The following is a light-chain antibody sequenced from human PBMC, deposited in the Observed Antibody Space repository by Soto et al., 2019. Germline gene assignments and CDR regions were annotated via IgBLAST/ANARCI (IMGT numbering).Light chain of an antibody. CDR3: LLSYNGPYV. J-gene: IGLJ1*01. CDR1: TGAVTNGHY. CDR2: DTT. V-gene: IGLV7-46*01. Sequence: AVVTQEPSLTVSPGGTVTLTCGSSTGAVTNGHYPYWFQQKPGQAPRTLIHDTTNRHSWTPARFSGSLLGGKAALTLSGAQPEDEAEYYCLLSYNGPYVFGTGTKVTVL.